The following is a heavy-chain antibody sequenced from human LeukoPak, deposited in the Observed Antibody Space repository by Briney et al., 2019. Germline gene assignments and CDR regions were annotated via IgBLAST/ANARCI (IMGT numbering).Heavy chain of an antibody. CDR1: GFTFSSYG. V-gene: IGHV3-30*02. J-gene: IGHJ6*02. CDR2: IRYDGSNK. Sequence: GGSLRLSCAASGFTFSSYGMHWVRQAPGKGLEWVAFIRYDGSNKYYAASVKGRFTISRDNSKNTLYLQMNSLRAEDTAVYYCAKAPVTNYGMDVWGQGTTVTVSS. D-gene: IGHD2-21*02. CDR3: AKAPVTNYGMDV.